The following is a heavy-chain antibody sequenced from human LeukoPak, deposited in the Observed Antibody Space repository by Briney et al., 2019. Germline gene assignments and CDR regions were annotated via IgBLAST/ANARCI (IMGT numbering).Heavy chain of an antibody. V-gene: IGHV3-33*01. CDR2: IWYDGSNK. CDR3: ARDVTTFGVVTRVGAFDI. J-gene: IGHJ3*02. D-gene: IGHD3-3*01. Sequence: GRSLRLSCAVSGFTFSSYGMHWVRQAPGKGLEWVAVIWYDGSNKYYADSVKGRFTISRDNSKNTLYLQMNSLRAEDTAVYYCARDVTTFGVVTRVGAFDIWGQGTMVTVSS. CDR1: GFTFSSYG.